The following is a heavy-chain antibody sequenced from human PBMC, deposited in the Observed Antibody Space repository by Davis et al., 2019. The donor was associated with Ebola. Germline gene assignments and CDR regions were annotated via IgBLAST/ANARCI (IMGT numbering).Heavy chain of an antibody. CDR2: INHSGST. D-gene: IGHD3-9*01. J-gene: IGHJ6*02. Sequence: SETLSLTCTVSGGSVSNYYWSWIRQPPGKGLEWIGEINHSGSTNYNPSLKSRVTISVDTSKNQFSLKLSSVTAADTAVYYCARVDWLYYGMDVWGQGTTVTVSS. V-gene: IGHV4-34*01. CDR3: ARVDWLYYGMDV. CDR1: GGSVSNYY.